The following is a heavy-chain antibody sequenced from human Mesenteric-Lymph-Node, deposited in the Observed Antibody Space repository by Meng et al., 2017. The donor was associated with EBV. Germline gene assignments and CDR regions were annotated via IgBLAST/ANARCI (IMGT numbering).Heavy chain of an antibody. CDR1: VCSFSGDC. V-gene: IGHV4-34*01. CDR3: ARGFLSFVRVFDY. CDR2: INHSGST. Sequence: QLEQSTACLLTPPAPSPPPCAGYVCSFSGDCGGWSRQTPGKGLEWIGEINHSGSTNYSPSLKSRVTISVDTSKNQFALKLSSVTAADTAVYYCARGFLSFVRVFDYWGQGTLVTVSS. D-gene: IGHD2/OR15-2a*01. J-gene: IGHJ4*02.